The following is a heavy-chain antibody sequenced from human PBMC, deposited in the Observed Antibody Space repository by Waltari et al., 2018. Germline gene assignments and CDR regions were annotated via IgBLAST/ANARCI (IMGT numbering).Heavy chain of an antibody. CDR3: ARDSTRRFDY. V-gene: IGHV3-7*01. CDR1: GFSFSSYW. Sequence: EVQLVESGGGLVQPGGSLRLSCAASGFSFSSYWMTWVRQGPGKGLEWVASINEDGSEKQYVDYVKGRFTISRDNAKNSLYLQMNSLRADDTAVYYCARDSTRRFDYWGQGTLVIVSS. J-gene: IGHJ4*02. CDR2: INEDGSEK. D-gene: IGHD6-6*01.